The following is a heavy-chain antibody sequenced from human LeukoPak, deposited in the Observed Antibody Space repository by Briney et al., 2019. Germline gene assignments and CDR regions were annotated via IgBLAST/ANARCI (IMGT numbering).Heavy chain of an antibody. V-gene: IGHV3-30*04. CDR2: ISYDGSNK. D-gene: IGHD5-18*01. Sequence: GGSPRLSCAASGFTFSSYAMHWVRQAPGKGLEWVAVISYDGSNKYYADSVKGRFTISRDNSKNTLYLQMNSLRAEDTAVYYCATGGGYSAWDYFDYWGQGTLVTVSS. J-gene: IGHJ4*02. CDR1: GFTFSSYA. CDR3: ATGGGYSAWDYFDY.